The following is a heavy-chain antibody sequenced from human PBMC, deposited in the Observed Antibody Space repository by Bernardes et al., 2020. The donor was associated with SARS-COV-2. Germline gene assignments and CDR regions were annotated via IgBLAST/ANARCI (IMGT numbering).Heavy chain of an antibody. D-gene: IGHD3-3*01. CDR2: IYTSGST. CDR3: ARERDGCYVFWAQRAAHFFDY. CDR1: GGSISSYY. V-gene: IGHV4-4*07. J-gene: IGHJ4*02. Sequence: SETLSLTCTVSGGSISSYYWSWIRQPAGKGLEWIGRIYTSGSTNYNPSLKSRVTMSVDTSKNQFSLKLSSVTAADTAVYYCARERDGCYVFWAQRAAHFFDYWGQGTLVTVSS.